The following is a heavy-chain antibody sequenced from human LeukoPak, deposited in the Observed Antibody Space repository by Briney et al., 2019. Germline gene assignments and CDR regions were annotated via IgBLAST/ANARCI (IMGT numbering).Heavy chain of an antibody. CDR2: IYHSGNT. V-gene: IGHV4-38-2*02. D-gene: IGHD3-9*01. CDR1: GYSISSGYY. J-gene: IGHJ4*02. Sequence: SETLSLTCTVSGYSISSGYYWGWIRQPPGKGLEWIGRIYHSGNTYYNPSLKSRATISVDTSKNQLSLKLSSVTATDTAVYYCARRTTYFGWRPSESPSCFDYWGQGTLVTVSS. CDR3: ARRTTYFGWRPSESPSCFDY.